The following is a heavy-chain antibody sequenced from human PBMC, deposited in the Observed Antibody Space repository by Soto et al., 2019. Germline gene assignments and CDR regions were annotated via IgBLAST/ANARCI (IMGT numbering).Heavy chain of an antibody. D-gene: IGHD7-27*01. CDR2: ISWNSGTI. CDR1: GFTFDDYA. J-gene: IGHJ4*02. V-gene: IGHV3-9*01. CDR3: AKETQANLGTGGFDY. Sequence: PGGSLRLSCAASGFTFDDYAMHWVRQAPGKGLEWVSGISWNSGTIGYADSVKGRFTISRDNAKNSLYLQVKSLRVEDTALYYCAKETQANLGTGGFDYWGQGSPVTVSS.